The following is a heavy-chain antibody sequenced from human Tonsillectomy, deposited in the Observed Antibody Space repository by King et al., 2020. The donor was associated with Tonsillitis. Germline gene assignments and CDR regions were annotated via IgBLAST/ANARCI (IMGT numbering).Heavy chain of an antibody. J-gene: IGHJ4*02. CDR3: TTDYGDNDDY. D-gene: IGHD4-17*01. CDR2: IKSKPNGGTT. V-gene: IGHV3-15*07. Sequence: VQLVESGGGLVKPGGSLRLSCAASGFIFSNAWMNWVRQAPGKGLEWVGRIKSKPNGGTTDYAAPVKGRFTVSRDDSKNTLYLQMNSLKTEDTAVYYCTTDYGDNDDYWGQGTLLTVSS. CDR1: GFIFSNAW.